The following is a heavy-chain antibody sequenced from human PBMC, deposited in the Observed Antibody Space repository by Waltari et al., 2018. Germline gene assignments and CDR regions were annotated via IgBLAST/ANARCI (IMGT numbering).Heavy chain of an antibody. CDR2: IIPIVGTA. CDR1: GGTFSSYA. D-gene: IGHD6-13*01. Sequence: QVQLVQSGAEVKKPGSSVKVSCKASGGTFSSYAISWVRQAPGQGLEWLGGIIPIVGTASYAQKFQGRVTSTAEESTSTAYMELRSLRSEDTAVYYCARGASSSWYDAFDIWGQGTMVTVSS. J-gene: IGHJ3*02. V-gene: IGHV1-69*01. CDR3: ARGASSSWYDAFDI.